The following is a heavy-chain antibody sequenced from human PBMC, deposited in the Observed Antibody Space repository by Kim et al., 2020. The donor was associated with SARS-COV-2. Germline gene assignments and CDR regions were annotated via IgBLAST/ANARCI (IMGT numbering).Heavy chain of an antibody. CDR3: ARGHYYDSSGYYHFFDY. CDR2: INHSGST. D-gene: IGHD3-22*01. J-gene: IGHJ4*02. Sequence: SETLSLTCAVYGESFSGYYLSWIRQPPGKGLEWIGEINHSGSTNYNPSLKRRVTITVDTSKNQPSLKLSSVVAADTAVFYCARGHYYDSSGYYHFFDYWGQGVLVTVSS. V-gene: IGHV4-34*01. CDR1: GESFSGYY.